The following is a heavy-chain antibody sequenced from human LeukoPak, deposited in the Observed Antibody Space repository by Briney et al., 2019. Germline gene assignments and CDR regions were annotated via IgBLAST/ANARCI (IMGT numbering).Heavy chain of an antibody. CDR3: ARGGSSGPDY. J-gene: IGHJ4*02. V-gene: IGHV4-4*07. CDR1: GGSIISYY. D-gene: IGHD6-19*01. CDR2: IYSSGST. Sequence: KPSETLSLTCTVSGGSIISYYGSWIRQPAGRGLEWIGRIYSSGSTNYNPSLKSRVTISLDKSKNQFSLKLSSVSAADTAVYYCARGGSSGPDYWGQGTLVTVSS.